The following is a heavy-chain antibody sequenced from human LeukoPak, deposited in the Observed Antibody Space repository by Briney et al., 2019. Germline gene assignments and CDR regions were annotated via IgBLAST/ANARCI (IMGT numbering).Heavy chain of an antibody. V-gene: IGHV3-23*01. J-gene: IGHJ4*02. Sequence: GGSLRLSCAASGFTFSDYYMSWVRQAPGKGLEWVSAISGSGGSTYYAGSVKGRFTISRDNSQNTLYLQMNSLRAEDTALYYCAKPIYGDYSFDYWGQGTLVTVSS. CDR3: AKPIYGDYSFDY. D-gene: IGHD4-17*01. CDR1: GFTFSDYY. CDR2: ISGSGGST.